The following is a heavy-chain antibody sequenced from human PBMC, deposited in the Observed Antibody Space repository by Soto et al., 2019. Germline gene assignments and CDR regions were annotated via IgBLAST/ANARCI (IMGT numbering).Heavy chain of an antibody. D-gene: IGHD3-10*01. CDR1: GVSISSGNW. V-gene: IGHV4-4*01. CDR2: IFHDGTA. Sequence: LSLTCAVSGVSISSGNWSTWVRQSPQSGLEYFGEIFHDGTANYYPSFERRVAISVDTSKNQFSLKLTSVTAADTAIYFCARLVYDTRLNYMYFDFWGQGTLVTVSS. J-gene: IGHJ4*02. CDR3: ARLVYDTRLNYMYFDF.